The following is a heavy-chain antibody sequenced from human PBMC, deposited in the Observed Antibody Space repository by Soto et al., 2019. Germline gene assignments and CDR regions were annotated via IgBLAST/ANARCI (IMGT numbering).Heavy chain of an antibody. CDR2: VHYSGST. Sequence: QVQLQESGPGLVKPSETLSLTCTVSGGSMSNFYWSWFRQSPGEGLEWIGYVHYSGSTTYKPSLKSRFAISVDTSKTQFSLSLKSLTAADTAVYYCARSSVETGYFDSSGYYQYWGHGTLVTVSA. CDR1: GGSMSNFY. J-gene: IGHJ4*01. D-gene: IGHD3-22*01. CDR3: ARSSVETGYFDSSGYYQY. V-gene: IGHV4-59*01.